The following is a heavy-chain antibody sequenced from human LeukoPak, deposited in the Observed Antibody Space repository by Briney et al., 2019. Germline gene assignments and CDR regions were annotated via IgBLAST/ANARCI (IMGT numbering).Heavy chain of an antibody. CDR2: IKQDGGEI. V-gene: IGHV3-7*01. D-gene: IGHD1-26*01. Sequence: GGSLRLSCAASGFTFSTYWMSWVRQAPGKGLEWAANIKQDGGEIYYVDSVKGRFTISRDNTKNSLYLQMNSLRAEDTAVYYCARHSYSSPSLTYWGQGTLVTVSS. J-gene: IGHJ4*02. CDR1: GFTFSTYW. CDR3: ARHSYSSPSLTY.